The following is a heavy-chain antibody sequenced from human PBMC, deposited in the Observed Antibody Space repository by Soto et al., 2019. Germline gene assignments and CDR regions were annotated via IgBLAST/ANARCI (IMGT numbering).Heavy chain of an antibody. V-gene: IGHV1-18*01. D-gene: IGHD3-10*01. J-gene: IGHJ4*02. CDR1: GYTFTSYG. CDR3: ARDHPSVVRGVPTDY. CDR2: ISAYNGNT. Sequence: GASVKVSCKASGYTFTSYGISWVRQAPGQGLEWMGWISAYNGNTNYAQKLQGRVTMTTDTSTSTAYMELRSLRSDDTAAYYCARDHPSVVRGVPTDYWDQRILVTVSS.